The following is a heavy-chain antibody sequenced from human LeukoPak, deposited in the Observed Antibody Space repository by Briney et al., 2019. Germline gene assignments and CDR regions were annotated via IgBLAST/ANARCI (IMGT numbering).Heavy chain of an antibody. V-gene: IGHV3-21*01. J-gene: IGHJ3*02. CDR2: INSSSSYI. CDR3: AKDLHEQWLVSADAFDI. D-gene: IGHD6-19*01. Sequence: GGSLRLSCAVSGFISISYNMNWVRQAPGKGLEWVSSINSSSSYIYYADSVKGRFTISRDNAKNSLYLQMNRLRAEDTAVYYCAKDLHEQWLVSADAFDIWGLGTMVTVSS. CDR1: GFISISYN.